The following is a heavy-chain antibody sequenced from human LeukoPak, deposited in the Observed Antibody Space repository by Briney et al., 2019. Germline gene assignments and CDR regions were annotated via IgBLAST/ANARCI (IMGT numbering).Heavy chain of an antibody. J-gene: IGHJ4*02. CDR3: AKASYGSGSYLGLDY. CDR2: TSWNSGSI. CDR1: GFTFDDYA. Sequence: GGSLRLSCAASGFTFDDYAMHWVRQAPGKGLEWVSGTSWNSGSIGYADSVKGRFTISRDNAKNSLYLQMNSLRAEDTALYYCAKASYGSGSYLGLDYWGQGTLVTVSS. D-gene: IGHD3-10*01. V-gene: IGHV3-9*01.